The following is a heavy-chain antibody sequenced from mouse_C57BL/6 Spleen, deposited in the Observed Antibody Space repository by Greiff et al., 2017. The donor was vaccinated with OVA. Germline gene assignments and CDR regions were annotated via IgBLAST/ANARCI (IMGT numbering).Heavy chain of an antibody. Sequence: QVQLQQPGAELVKPGASVKMSCKASGYTFTSYWITWVKQRPGQGLEWIGDIYPGSGSTNYNEKFKSKATLTVDTSSSTAYMQLSSLTSEYSAVYYCARGGNYAAMDYWGQGTSVTVSS. CDR2: IYPGSGST. CDR1: GYTFTSYW. CDR3: ARGGNYAAMDY. J-gene: IGHJ4*01. D-gene: IGHD2-1*01. V-gene: IGHV1-55*01.